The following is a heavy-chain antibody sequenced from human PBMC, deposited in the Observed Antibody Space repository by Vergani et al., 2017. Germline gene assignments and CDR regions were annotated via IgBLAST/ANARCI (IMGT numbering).Heavy chain of an antibody. CDR1: GGTFSSYA. J-gene: IGHJ6*03. Sequence: QVQLVQSGAEVKKPGSSVKVSCKASGGTFSSYAISWVRQAPGQGLEWMGGIIPIFGTANYAQKFQGRVTITADESTSTAYMELSSLRSEDTAVYYCARVPYYXSGSHPFYYYYMDVWGKGTTVTVSS. CDR3: ARVPYYXSGSHPFYYYYMDV. D-gene: IGHD3-10*01. V-gene: IGHV1-69*01. CDR2: IIPIFGTA.